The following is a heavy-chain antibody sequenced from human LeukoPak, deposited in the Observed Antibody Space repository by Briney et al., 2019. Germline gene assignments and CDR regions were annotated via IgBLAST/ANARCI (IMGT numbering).Heavy chain of an antibody. Sequence: GGSLRLFCAASGFTFSSYGMHWVRQDPGKGLEWVAVISYDGSNKYYADSVKGRFTISRDNSKNTLYLQMNSLRAEDTAVYYCAKDAGWFGVNWFDPWGQGTLVTVSS. D-gene: IGHD3-3*01. CDR2: ISYDGSNK. J-gene: IGHJ5*02. CDR3: AKDAGWFGVNWFDP. CDR1: GFTFSSYG. V-gene: IGHV3-30*18.